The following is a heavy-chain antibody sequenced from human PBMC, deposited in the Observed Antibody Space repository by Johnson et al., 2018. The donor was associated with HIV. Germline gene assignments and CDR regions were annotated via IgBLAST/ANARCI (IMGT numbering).Heavy chain of an antibody. V-gene: IGHV3-74*01. CDR3: AREVNAFDI. D-gene: IGHD3-22*01. Sequence: VQLVESGGGLTQPGGSLRLSCAASIFTFSSYWMHWVRQVPGKGLVWVSGINSEGSDTRYADPVKGRFTISRDNAKTTLYLQMNSLRAEDTAVYYCAREVNAFDIWGQGTVVTVSS. CDR2: INSEGSDT. CDR1: IFTFSSYW. J-gene: IGHJ3*02.